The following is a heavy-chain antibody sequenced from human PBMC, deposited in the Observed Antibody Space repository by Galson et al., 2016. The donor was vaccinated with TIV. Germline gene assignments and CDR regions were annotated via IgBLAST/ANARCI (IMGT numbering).Heavy chain of an antibody. J-gene: IGHJ4*02. CDR1: GHSLEELV. Sequence: SVKVSCKVSGHSLEELVMHWVRQAPGKGLEWMAGFDPEQHKKIYAQKLEGRVTLTDDTSTDTAFLELSSLSFEDTAVYYCASVAWFPGLSLDNWGQGTLVIVSS. CDR2: FDPEQHKK. CDR3: ASVAWFPGLSLDN. V-gene: IGHV1-24*01. D-gene: IGHD2/OR15-2a*01.